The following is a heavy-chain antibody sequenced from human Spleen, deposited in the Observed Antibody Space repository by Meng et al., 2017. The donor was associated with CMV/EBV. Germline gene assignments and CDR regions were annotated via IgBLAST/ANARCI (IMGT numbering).Heavy chain of an antibody. D-gene: IGHD3-22*01. CDR2: IYYSGST. CDR1: GGSTSSGGYY. J-gene: IGHJ4*02. Sequence: SETLSLTCTVSGGSTSSGGYYWSWIRQHPGKGLEWIGYIYYSGSTYYNPSLKSRVTISGDTSKNQFSLKLSSVTAADTAVYYCARGRPDYSDSSGYYQGGPYHFDYWGQGTLVTVSS. CDR3: ARGRPDYSDSSGYYQGGPYHFDY. V-gene: IGHV4-31*03.